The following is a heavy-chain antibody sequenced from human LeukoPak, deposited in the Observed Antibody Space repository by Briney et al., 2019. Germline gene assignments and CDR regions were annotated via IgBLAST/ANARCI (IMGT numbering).Heavy chain of an antibody. J-gene: IGHJ5*02. CDR1: GGSSSGYY. CDR2: INHSRST. Sequence: SETLSLTCVLYGGSSSGYYWSWLRQPPGKGLEWIGEINHSRSTNYNPSLKSRVTISVDTSKNQSSLKLSSVSAADTAVYYCARRGPPRTLLRGVKSGWFDPWGQGTLVTVSS. D-gene: IGHD3-10*01. CDR3: ARRGPPRTLLRGVKSGWFDP. V-gene: IGHV4-34*01.